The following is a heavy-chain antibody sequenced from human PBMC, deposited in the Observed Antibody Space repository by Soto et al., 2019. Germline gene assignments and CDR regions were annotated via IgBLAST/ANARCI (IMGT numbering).Heavy chain of an antibody. CDR2: IYTSGTT. Sequence: QVQLQESGPGLVKPSETLSLTCTVSGGSISSNSWTWIRQPAGKGLEWIGRIYTSGTTDYNPSLTSRVTMSVDTSKNQFSLKLRSVTAADTAVYYCARERAVPSWVDPWGQGTLVTVSS. CDR1: GGSISSNS. CDR3: ARERAVPSWVDP. V-gene: IGHV4-4*07. J-gene: IGHJ5*02. D-gene: IGHD6-19*01.